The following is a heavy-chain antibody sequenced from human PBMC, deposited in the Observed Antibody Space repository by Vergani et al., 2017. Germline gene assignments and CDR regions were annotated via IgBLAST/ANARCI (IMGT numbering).Heavy chain of an antibody. J-gene: IGHJ5*02. Sequence: QVQLVESGGGVVQPGRSLRLSCAASGFTFSSYAMHWVRQAPGKGLEWVAVISYDGSNKYYADSVTGRFTISRDNSKNTLYLQMNSLRAEDTAVYYCARAEHIVVVTAIPSWFDPWGQGTLVTVSS. CDR2: ISYDGSNK. CDR1: GFTFSSYA. V-gene: IGHV3-30*01. CDR3: ARAEHIVVVTAIPSWFDP. D-gene: IGHD2-21*02.